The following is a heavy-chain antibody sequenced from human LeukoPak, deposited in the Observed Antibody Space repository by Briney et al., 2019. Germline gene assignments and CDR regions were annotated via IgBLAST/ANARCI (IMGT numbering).Heavy chain of an antibody. CDR2: IWYDGSNK. CDR3: ARVLVSAATSRYYYYGMDV. V-gene: IGHV3-33*01. CDR1: GFTFSSYG. D-gene: IGHD2-2*01. Sequence: PGESLKISCAASGFTFSSYGMHWVHQAPGKGLEWVAVIWYDGSNKYYSDSVKGRFTISRDNSKNTLYLQMNSLRAEDTAVYYCARVLVSAATSRYYYYGMDVWGQGTTVTVSS. J-gene: IGHJ6*02.